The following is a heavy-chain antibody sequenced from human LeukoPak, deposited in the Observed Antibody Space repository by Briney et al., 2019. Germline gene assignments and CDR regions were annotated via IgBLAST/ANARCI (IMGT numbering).Heavy chain of an antibody. J-gene: IGHJ3*02. CDR3: ASLRWHDAFDI. CDR2: ISSSSSYI. D-gene: IGHD4-23*01. Sequence: GGSLRLSCAASGFTFSSYSMNWVRQAPGKGLEWVSSISSSSSYIYYADSVKGRFTISRDNAKNSLYLQMNSLRAEDTAVYYCASLRWHDAFDIWGQGTMVTVSS. CDR1: GFTFSSYS. V-gene: IGHV3-21*01.